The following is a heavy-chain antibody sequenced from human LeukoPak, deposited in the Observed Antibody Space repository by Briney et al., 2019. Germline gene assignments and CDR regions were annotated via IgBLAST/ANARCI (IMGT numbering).Heavy chain of an antibody. Sequence: SETLSLTCAVYGGSFSGYYWSWIRQPPGKGLEWIGTVYYSGCTYYNPSLMSRVTISVDTSKNQFSLKLSSLTAADTAVYYCARQSGAYGRVDYWGQGTLVTVSS. J-gene: IGHJ4*02. CDR2: VYYSGCT. V-gene: IGHV4-34*01. D-gene: IGHD3-10*01. CDR3: ARQSGAYGRVDY. CDR1: GGSFSGYY.